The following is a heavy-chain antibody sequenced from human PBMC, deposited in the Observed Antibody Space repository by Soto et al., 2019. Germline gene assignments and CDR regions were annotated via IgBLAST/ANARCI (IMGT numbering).Heavy chain of an antibody. CDR1: GFTFSSSA. V-gene: IGHV3-23*01. D-gene: IGHD2-21*02. CDR2: ISGSGGST. J-gene: IGHJ4*02. Sequence: EVQVLESGGGLVQPGGSLRLSCTASGFTFSSSAMSWVRQVPGKGLEWVSVISGSGGSTYYADSVRGRFTISRDNSKNTLYLQMKSLRAEDTAVYYCAKDEGSVTPHYFDYWGQGTLVTVSS. CDR3: AKDEGSVTPHYFDY.